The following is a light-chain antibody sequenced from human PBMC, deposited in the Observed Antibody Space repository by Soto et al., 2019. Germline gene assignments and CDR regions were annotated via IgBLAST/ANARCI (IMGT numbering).Light chain of an antibody. Sequence: EIVMTQSPATLSVSPGERATLSCRASQSVSSNLAWYQQKPGQAPRLLIYGASTRATGIPARFSGSGSGTEFTLTISSLQSGDSAVYYCQQHNNWPPWTFGQGTKVEI. CDR3: QQHNNWPPWT. CDR2: GAS. J-gene: IGKJ1*01. CDR1: QSVSSN. V-gene: IGKV3-15*01.